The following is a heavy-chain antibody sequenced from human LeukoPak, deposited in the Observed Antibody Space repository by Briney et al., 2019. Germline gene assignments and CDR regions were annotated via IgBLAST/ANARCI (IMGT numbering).Heavy chain of an antibody. CDR3: ARIGSGWYYFDY. V-gene: IGHV3-53*01. CDR1: GFTVSCNY. Sequence: GGSLRLSCAASGFTVSCNYMSWVRQAPGKGLEWVSVIYSGGSTYYADSVKGRFTISRDNSKNTLYLQMNSLRVEDTAVYYCARIGSGWYYFDYWGQGTLVTVSS. J-gene: IGHJ4*02. D-gene: IGHD6-19*01. CDR2: IYSGGST.